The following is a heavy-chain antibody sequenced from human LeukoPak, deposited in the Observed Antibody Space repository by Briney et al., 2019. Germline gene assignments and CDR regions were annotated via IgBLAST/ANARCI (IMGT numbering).Heavy chain of an antibody. Sequence: ASVKVSCKASGYTFTSYGISWVRQAPGQGLEWMGWISAYNGNTNYAQKLQGRVTMTTDTSTSTAYMELRSLRSDDTAVYYCAREGTDYGDYYGMDVWGQGTTVTASS. D-gene: IGHD4-17*01. CDR2: ISAYNGNT. CDR1: GYTFTSYG. J-gene: IGHJ6*02. CDR3: AREGTDYGDYYGMDV. V-gene: IGHV1-18*01.